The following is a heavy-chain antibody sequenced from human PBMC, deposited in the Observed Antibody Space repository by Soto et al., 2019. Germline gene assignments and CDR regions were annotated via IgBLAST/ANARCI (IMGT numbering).Heavy chain of an antibody. CDR3: ARDRADGLRSFGWICLDY. V-gene: IGHV3-30-3*01. Sequence: QVQLAESGGGGVQPGRSLRLSCATSGFTFNTFAMHWVRQAPGKGLEWLAVISYDGSHKYYADSVKGRIIISRDNSKSTLYQQMKALRGEDTAVYYCARDRADGLRSFGWICLDYWGQGTLVSVSS. CDR1: GFTFNTFA. CDR2: ISYDGSHK. J-gene: IGHJ4*02. D-gene: IGHD3-9*01.